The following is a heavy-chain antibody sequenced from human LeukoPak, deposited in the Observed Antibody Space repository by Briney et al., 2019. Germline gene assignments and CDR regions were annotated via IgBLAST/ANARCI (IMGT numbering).Heavy chain of an antibody. V-gene: IGHV3-7*01. D-gene: IGHD4-17*01. Sequence: TGGSLRLSCAASGFIFSSYWMTWVRQAPGKGLEWVANINQDGSEKYYVDSVKGRFTISRDNAKNSLYLQMNSLRAEDTAVYYCAKTVTTRLWSHYGMDVWGQGTTVTVSS. J-gene: IGHJ6*02. CDR2: INQDGSEK. CDR1: GFIFSSYW. CDR3: AKTVTTRLWSHYGMDV.